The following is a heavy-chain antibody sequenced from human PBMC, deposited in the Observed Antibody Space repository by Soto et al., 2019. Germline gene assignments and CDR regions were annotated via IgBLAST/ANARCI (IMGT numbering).Heavy chain of an antibody. CDR1: GLNFNGYT. CDR3: ARDVDSASWFDP. Sequence: PGGSLRLSCATSGLNFNGYTMSLVRQAPGQGLEWVSGIAETGSSTYYADSVKGRFTISRDNAKNLVFLQMNSLRGDDTAVYFCARDVDSASWFDPWGQGTLVTVSS. D-gene: IGHD3-22*01. CDR2: IAETGSST. V-gene: IGHV3-23*01. J-gene: IGHJ5*02.